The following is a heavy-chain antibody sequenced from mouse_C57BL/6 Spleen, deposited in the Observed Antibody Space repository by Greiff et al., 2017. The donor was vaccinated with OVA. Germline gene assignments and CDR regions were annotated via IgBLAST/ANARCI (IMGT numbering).Heavy chain of an antibody. J-gene: IGHJ4*01. CDR2: ISSGSSTI. D-gene: IGHD1-3*01. V-gene: IGHV5-17*01. CDR1: GFTFSDYG. Sequence: EVKLMESGGGLVKPGGSLKLSCAASGFTFSDYGMHWVRQAPEKGLEWVAYISSGSSTIYYADTVKGRFTISRDNAKNTLFLQMTSLRSEDTAMYYCARSGDGRAMDYWGQGTSVTVSS. CDR3: ARSGDGRAMDY.